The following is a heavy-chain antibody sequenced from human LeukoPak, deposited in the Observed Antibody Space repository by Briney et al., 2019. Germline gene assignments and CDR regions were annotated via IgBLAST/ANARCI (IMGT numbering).Heavy chain of an antibody. D-gene: IGHD3-22*01. CDR1: GGSISSGSYY. CDR2: MHTSGIT. V-gene: IGHV4-61*02. J-gene: IGHJ4*02. CDR3: ARDQYYYDSSGYYRFDY. Sequence: SETLSLTCTVSGGSISSGSYYWSWIRQPAGKGLEWIGRMHTSGITNYNPSLKSRVTMSGDTSKNQISLKLRSVTAADTAVYYCARDQYYYDSSGYYRFDYWGQGTLVTVSS.